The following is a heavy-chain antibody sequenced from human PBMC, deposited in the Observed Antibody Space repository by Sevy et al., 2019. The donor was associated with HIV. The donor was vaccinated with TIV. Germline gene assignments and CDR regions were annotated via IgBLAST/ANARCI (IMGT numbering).Heavy chain of an antibody. D-gene: IGHD3-22*01. CDR1: GFTFSSDG. CDR3: ARDQDYYDSSGLYYFDY. V-gene: IGHV3-33*01. J-gene: IGHJ4*02. Sequence: GGSLRLSCAASGFTFSSDGMHWVRQAPGKELEWVAVIWYDGSNKYYADSVKGRFTISRDNSKNTLYLQMNSLRAEDTAVYYCARDQDYYDSSGLYYFDYWGQGTLVTVSS. CDR2: IWYDGSNK.